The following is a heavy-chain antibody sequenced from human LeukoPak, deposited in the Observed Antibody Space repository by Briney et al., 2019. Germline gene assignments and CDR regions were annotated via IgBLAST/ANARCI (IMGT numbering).Heavy chain of an antibody. Sequence: PGGCLRLSCAASGFTVSSNYMSWVRHAPGEGLEWVSVIYSGGSTYYADSVKGRFTISRDNSKNTLYLQMNGLRAEDTAVYYCARDMDYGDFWGQGTLVTVSS. CDR1: GFTVSSNY. D-gene: IGHD2-15*01. V-gene: IGHV3-66*02. J-gene: IGHJ4*02. CDR2: IYSGGST. CDR3: ARDMDYGDF.